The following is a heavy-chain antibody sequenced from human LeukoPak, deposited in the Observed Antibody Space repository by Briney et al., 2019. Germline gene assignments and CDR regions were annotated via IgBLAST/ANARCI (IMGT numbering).Heavy chain of an antibody. CDR2: INHSGST. V-gene: IGHV4-34*01. Sequence: SETLSLTYAVYGGSFSGYYWSWIRQPPGKGLEWIGEINHSGSTNYNPSLKSRVTISVDTSKNQFSLKLSSVTAADTAVYYCARGLRQLVRSWHYWGQGTLVTVSS. CDR1: GGSFSGYY. J-gene: IGHJ4*02. CDR3: ARGLRQLVRSWHY. D-gene: IGHD6-6*01.